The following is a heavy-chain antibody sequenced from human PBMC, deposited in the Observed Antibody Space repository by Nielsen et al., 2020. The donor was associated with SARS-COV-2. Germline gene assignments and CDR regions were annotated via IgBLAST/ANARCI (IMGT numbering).Heavy chain of an antibody. CDR3: ARDCSCGLGSSPSYYFDY. CDR1: GGSVSSYY. D-gene: IGHD7-27*01. V-gene: IGHV4-4*07. CDR2: IYTSGST. J-gene: IGHJ4*02. Sequence: SETLSLTCTVSGGSVSSYYWSWIRQPPGKGLEWIGRIYTSGSTNYNPSLKSRVTISVDTSKNQFSLELRSVTAADTAVYYCARDCSCGLGSSPSYYFDYWGQGTLVTVSS.